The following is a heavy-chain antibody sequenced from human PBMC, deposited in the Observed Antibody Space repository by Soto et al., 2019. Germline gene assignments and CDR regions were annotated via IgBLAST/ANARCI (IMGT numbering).Heavy chain of an antibody. V-gene: IGHV3-23*01. CDR1: GFTFSSYA. D-gene: IGHD2-2*01. Sequence: VGSLRLSCAASGFTFSSYAMSWVRQAPGKGLEWVSAISGSGGSTYYADSVKGRFTISRDNSKNTLYLQMNSLRAEDTAVYYCAKDGMSTTRVYFDYWGQGTLVTVSS. J-gene: IGHJ4*02. CDR2: ISGSGGST. CDR3: AKDGMSTTRVYFDY.